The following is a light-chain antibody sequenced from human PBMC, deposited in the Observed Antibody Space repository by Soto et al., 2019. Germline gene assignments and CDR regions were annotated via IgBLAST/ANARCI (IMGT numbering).Light chain of an antibody. CDR1: QTVRTY. J-gene: IGKJ2*01. Sequence: DIQMTQSPASLSASVEDRVTITCRASQTVRTYLNWYQQKPGKAPKLLIYKASSLETGVPSRFSGSGSGPEFTLTISSLQPDDFATYYCQQYNSYSPTFGQGTKVDI. CDR3: QQYNSYSPT. CDR2: KAS. V-gene: IGKV1-5*03.